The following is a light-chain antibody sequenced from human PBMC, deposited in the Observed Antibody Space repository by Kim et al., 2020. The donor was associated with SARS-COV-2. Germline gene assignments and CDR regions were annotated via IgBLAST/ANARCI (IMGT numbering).Light chain of an antibody. V-gene: IGKV1-33*01. J-gene: IGKJ4*01. CDR1: QGISSY. CDR3: QQYGTVPLT. Sequence: ASVGYSVTITCQASQGISSYLNWYQQKPGKAPKFLIYDASTLQTGVPSRFSGSGSGTHFTFTISSLLPEDIATYYCQQYGTVPLTFGGGTKVDIK. CDR2: DAS.